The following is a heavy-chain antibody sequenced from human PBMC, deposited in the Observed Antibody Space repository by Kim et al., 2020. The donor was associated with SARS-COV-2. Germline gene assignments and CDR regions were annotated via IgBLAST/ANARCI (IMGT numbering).Heavy chain of an antibody. V-gene: IGHV1-69*13. CDR2: IIPIFGTA. Sequence: SVKVSCKASGGTFSSYAISWVRQAPGQGLEWMGGIIPIFGTANYAQKFQGRVTITADESTSTAYMELSSLRSEDTAVYYCARASGGYDFWSGYPYGMDVWGQGTTVTVSS. CDR3: ARASGGYDFWSGYPYGMDV. D-gene: IGHD3-3*01. J-gene: IGHJ6*02. CDR1: GGTFSSYA.